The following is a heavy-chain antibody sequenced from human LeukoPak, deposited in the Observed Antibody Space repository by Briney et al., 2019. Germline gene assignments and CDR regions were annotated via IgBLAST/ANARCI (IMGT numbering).Heavy chain of an antibody. D-gene: IGHD3-10*01. CDR3: ARLEARGSDY. J-gene: IGHJ4*02. CDR1: GGSISSSSYY. Sequence: SETLSLTCTVSGGSISSSSYYWGWIRQPPGKGLEWIGSIYYSGSTYYNPSLKSRVTISVDTSKNQFSLKLSSVTAADTAVYYCARLEARGSDYWGQGTLVTVSS. V-gene: IGHV4-39*01. CDR2: IYYSGST.